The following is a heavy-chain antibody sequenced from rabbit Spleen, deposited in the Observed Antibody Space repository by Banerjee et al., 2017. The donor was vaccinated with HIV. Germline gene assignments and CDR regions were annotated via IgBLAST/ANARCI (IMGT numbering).Heavy chain of an antibody. V-gene: IGHV1S45*01. CDR3: ARGADNYNGYGSAFNP. CDR2: IDAGSNDFS. D-gene: IGHD5-1*01. Sequence: QQQLVESGGGLVQPDGSLTLTCTASRFSFSSNYMCWVRHAPGKGLGWIACIDAGSNDFSYHASWEKGRFTISKTSSTTVTLQATSLEDGDTATYFCARGADNYNGYGSAFNPCGPGTLVTVS. CDR1: RFSFSSNY. J-gene: IGHJ2*01.